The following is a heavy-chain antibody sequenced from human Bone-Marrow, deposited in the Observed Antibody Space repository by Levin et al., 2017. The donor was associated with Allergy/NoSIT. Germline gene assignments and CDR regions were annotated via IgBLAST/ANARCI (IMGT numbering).Heavy chain of an antibody. J-gene: IGHJ4*02. Sequence: ASVKVSCKASGYTFTGYYLHWVRQAPGQGLEWMGRINPNNDGTNYAQKFQGRVTMTRDTSISTAYMELSRLRSDDTAVYYCARTGVAAGRKAFDSWGQGTLVTVSS. CDR3: ARTGVAAGRKAFDS. D-gene: IGHD6-13*01. CDR2: INPNNDGT. CDR1: GYTFTGYY. V-gene: IGHV1-2*06.